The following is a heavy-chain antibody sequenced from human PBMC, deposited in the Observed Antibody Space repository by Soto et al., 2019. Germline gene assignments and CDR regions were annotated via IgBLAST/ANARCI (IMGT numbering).Heavy chain of an antibody. CDR3: AKARLPTRTIALYYFDY. D-gene: IGHD3-3*02. CDR2: ISGSGGST. J-gene: IGHJ4*02. CDR1: GFTFSSYA. Sequence: PGGSLRLSCAASGFTFSSYAMSWVRQAPGTGLEWVSAISGSGGSTYYADSVKGRFTISRDNSKNTLYLQMNSLRAEDTAVYYCAKARLPTRTIALYYFDYWGQGTLVTVSS. V-gene: IGHV3-23*01.